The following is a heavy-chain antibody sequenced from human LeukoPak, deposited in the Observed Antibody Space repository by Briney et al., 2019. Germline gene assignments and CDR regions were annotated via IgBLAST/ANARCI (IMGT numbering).Heavy chain of an antibody. CDR3: VTYSSMVGLSFDY. CDR2: IFSTGST. CDR1: GGSISSYY. V-gene: IGHV4-4*07. Sequence: PETLSLTCTVSGGSISSYYWNWIRQPAGKGLEWIGRIFSTGSTIYNPSLKSRVSMSVDTYNNQFSLKLTSVTAADTAVYYCVTYSSMVGLSFDYWGQGSPVTVSS. D-gene: IGHD6-13*01. J-gene: IGHJ4*02.